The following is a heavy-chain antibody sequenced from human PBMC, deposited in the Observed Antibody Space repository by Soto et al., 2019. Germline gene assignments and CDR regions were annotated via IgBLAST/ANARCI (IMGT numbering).Heavy chain of an antibody. D-gene: IGHD1-26*01. V-gene: IGHV3-30-3*01. Sequence: QVQLVESGGGVVQPGRSLRLSCAASGFTFSSYAMHWVRQAPGKGLEWVAVISYDGSNKYYADSVKGRFTISRDNSKNTLYLQMNSLSAEDTAVYYCAREEWELLRDFDYWGQGTMVTVSS. CDR1: GFTFSSYA. J-gene: IGHJ4*02. CDR2: ISYDGSNK. CDR3: AREEWELLRDFDY.